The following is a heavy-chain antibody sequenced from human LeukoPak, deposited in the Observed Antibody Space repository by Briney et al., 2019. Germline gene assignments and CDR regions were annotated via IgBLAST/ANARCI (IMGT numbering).Heavy chain of an antibody. D-gene: IGHD6-25*01. V-gene: IGHV3-48*04. Sequence: GGSLRLSCAASGFTFSSYSMNWVRQAPGKGLEGVSYISSSCSNIFYEDSVKGRITISRDNAKDSLYLQMNSLNAADPDVYFFARDDLSSSPAGFYYWGQETQVTHSP. J-gene: IGHJ4*02. CDR2: ISSSCSNI. CDR3: ARDDLSSSPAGFYY. CDR1: GFTFSSYS.